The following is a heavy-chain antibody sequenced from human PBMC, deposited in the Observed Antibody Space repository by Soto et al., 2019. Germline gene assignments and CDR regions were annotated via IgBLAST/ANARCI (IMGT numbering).Heavy chain of an antibody. J-gene: IGHJ5*02. V-gene: IGHV1-18*01. Sequence: QVQLVQSGSEVKKPGASVKVSCKASGYTFSDYGISWVRQAPGQGLEWMGWISVYSGNKRYAQSLQGRDIMTTDTSRRTAYMELRRLRSDATAVYYCARDSRGNDYYPGAWFAPWGQGPLVTVSS. D-gene: IGHD2-21*02. CDR1: GYTFSDYG. CDR2: ISVYSGNK. CDR3: ARDSRGNDYYPGAWFAP.